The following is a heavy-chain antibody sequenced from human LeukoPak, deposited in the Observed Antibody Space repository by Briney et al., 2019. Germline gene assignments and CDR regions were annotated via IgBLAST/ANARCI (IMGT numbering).Heavy chain of an antibody. J-gene: IGHJ4*02. CDR3: AGYGDDIFDY. CDR2: IKHDGSEK. CDR1: GFTFDDYA. Sequence: PGGSLRLSCAASGFTFDDYAMHWVRQAPGKGLEWVANIKHDGSEKYYVDSVKGRFTISRDNAKNSLYLQMNSLRAEDTAVYFCAGYGDDIFDYWGQGTLVTVSS. V-gene: IGHV3-7*01. D-gene: IGHD4-17*01.